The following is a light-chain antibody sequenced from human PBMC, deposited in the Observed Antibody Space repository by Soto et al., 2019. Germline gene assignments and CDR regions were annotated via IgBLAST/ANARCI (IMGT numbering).Light chain of an antibody. V-gene: IGKV3-20*01. CDR1: QSVSSSY. CDR2: GAS. Sequence: EIVLTQSPGTLSLSPGERATRSCRASQSVSSSYLAWYQQKPGQAARLLIYGASSRATGIPDRFSGSGSGTDFTLTISRLEPEGFAVYNCNQYGSPLSFGGGTKVEIK. J-gene: IGKJ4*01. CDR3: NQYGSPLS.